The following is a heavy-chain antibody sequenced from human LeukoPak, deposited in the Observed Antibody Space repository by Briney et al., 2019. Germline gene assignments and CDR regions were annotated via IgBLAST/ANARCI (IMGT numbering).Heavy chain of an antibody. CDR3: ARVPYYYGSGSYYLLGAFDI. Sequence: GGSLRLSCAASGFTFSSYEMNWVRQAPGKGLEWVSYISSSGSTIYYADSVKGRFTISRDNAKNSLYLQMNSLRAEDTAVYYCARVPYYYGSGSYYLLGAFDIWGQGTMVTVSS. D-gene: IGHD3-10*01. CDR2: ISSSGSTI. CDR1: GFTFSSYE. V-gene: IGHV3-48*03. J-gene: IGHJ3*02.